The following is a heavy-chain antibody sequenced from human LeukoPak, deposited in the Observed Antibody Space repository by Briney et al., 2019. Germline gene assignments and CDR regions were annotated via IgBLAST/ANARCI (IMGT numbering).Heavy chain of an antibody. V-gene: IGHV1-24*01. Sequence: ASVKVSCNVSAYTLTELSMHWGRQAPGKGLEWMGGFDPEDGETIYAQKFQGRVTMTEDPSTDPAYMALSSLRCEDTAVYYCASLRGYSHLGRFDPWGQGTLVTVSS. D-gene: IGHD5-12*01. CDR2: FDPEDGET. CDR3: ASLRGYSHLGRFDP. CDR1: AYTLTELS. J-gene: IGHJ5*02.